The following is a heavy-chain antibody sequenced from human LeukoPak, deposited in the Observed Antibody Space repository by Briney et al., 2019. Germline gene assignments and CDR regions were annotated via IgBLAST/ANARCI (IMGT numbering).Heavy chain of an antibody. Sequence: ASVTVSCEASGYTFTSYYMHWVRQATGQGLEWMGIINPSGGSTSYAQKFQGRVTMTRDTSTSTVYMELSSLRSEDTAVYYCARDPHSSSWYDYWGQGTLVTVSS. CDR1: GYTFTSYY. D-gene: IGHD6-13*01. V-gene: IGHV1-46*01. CDR3: ARDPHSSSWYDY. CDR2: INPSGGST. J-gene: IGHJ4*02.